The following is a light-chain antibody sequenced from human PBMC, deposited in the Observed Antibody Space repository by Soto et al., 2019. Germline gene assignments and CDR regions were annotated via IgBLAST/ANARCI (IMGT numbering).Light chain of an antibody. J-gene: IGKJ3*01. CDR1: QGISDY. V-gene: IGKV1-9*01. CDR3: QQHNSTPT. CDR2: GAS. Sequence: DIQLAQSPSFLSASVGDRVTITCRASQGISDYLAWYQQKPGKAPQLLIYGASTLQSRVPSRFSGSGSGTEFTLTISSLQPEDSATYFCQQHNSTPTFGPGTKVNI.